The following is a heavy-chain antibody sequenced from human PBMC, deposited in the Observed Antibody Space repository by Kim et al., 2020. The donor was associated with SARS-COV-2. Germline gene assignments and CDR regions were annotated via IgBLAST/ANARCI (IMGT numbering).Heavy chain of an antibody. CDR3: ARGHQYDRSGFAN. CDR1: GFTVSSTY. J-gene: IGHJ4*02. D-gene: IGHD3-22*01. CDR2: LYSGGDT. Sequence: GGSLRLSCAASGFTVSSTYMTWVRQAPGKGLEWISVLYSGGDTYYADFVKGRFTISRDDSKNTLYLQIIGLRVEDTAVYYCARGHQYDRSGFANWGQGTLVTVSS. V-gene: IGHV3-53*01.